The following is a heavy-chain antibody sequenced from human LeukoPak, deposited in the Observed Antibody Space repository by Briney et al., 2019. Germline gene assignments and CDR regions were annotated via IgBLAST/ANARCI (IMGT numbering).Heavy chain of an antibody. CDR1: GFTVSSNY. D-gene: IGHD3-10*01. CDR3: ARPITMIRGGYGMDV. CDR2: IFSGGST. Sequence: GGSLRLSCAASGFTVSSNYMTWVRQAPGKGLEWVSVIFSGGSTYYADSVKGRFTISRDDSKNTLYLQMNSLRAEDTAVYYCARPITMIRGGYGMDVWGQGTTVTVSS. J-gene: IGHJ6*02. V-gene: IGHV3-66*01.